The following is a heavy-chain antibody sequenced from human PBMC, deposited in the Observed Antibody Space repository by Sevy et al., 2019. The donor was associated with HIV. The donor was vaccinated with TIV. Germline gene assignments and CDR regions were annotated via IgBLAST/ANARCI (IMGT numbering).Heavy chain of an antibody. CDR3: ARDYKNYYYYGMDV. CDR1: GGSISSYY. D-gene: IGHD1-1*01. CDR2: IYTSGST. J-gene: IGHJ6*02. Sequence: SETLSLTCTVSGGSISSYYWSWIRQPAGKGLEWIGRIYTSGSTNYNPSLKSRVTMSVDTSKNRFSRKLSSVTAADTAVYYCARDYKNYYYYGMDVWGQGTTVTVSS. V-gene: IGHV4-4*07.